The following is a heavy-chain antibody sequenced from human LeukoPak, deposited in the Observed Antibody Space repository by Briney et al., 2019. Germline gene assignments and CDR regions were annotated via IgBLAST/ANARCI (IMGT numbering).Heavy chain of an antibody. CDR3: ARELHYYDSSGYSYYFDY. CDR1: GFTFSSYS. D-gene: IGHD3-22*01. J-gene: IGHJ4*02. Sequence: GGSLRLSCAASGFTFSSYSMNWVRQAPGKGLEWVSSISSSSSYIYYADSVKGRFTISRDNAKNSLYLQMNSLRAEDTAVYYCARELHYYDSSGYSYYFDYWGQGTLVTVSS. CDR2: ISSSSSYI. V-gene: IGHV3-21*01.